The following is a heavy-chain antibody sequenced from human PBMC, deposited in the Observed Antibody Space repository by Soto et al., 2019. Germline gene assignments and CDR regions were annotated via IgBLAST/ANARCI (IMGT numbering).Heavy chain of an antibody. CDR2: IYYSGST. V-gene: IGHV4-59*08. D-gene: IGHD3-10*01. CDR3: ARGSGWFTMVRDPFDY. Sequence: SETLSLTCTVSGGSISSYYWSWIRQPPGKGLEWIGYIYYSGSTNYNPSLKSRVTISVDTSKNQFSLKLSSVTAADTAVYYCARGSGWFTMVRDPFDYWGQGTLVTVSS. J-gene: IGHJ4*02. CDR1: GGSISSYY.